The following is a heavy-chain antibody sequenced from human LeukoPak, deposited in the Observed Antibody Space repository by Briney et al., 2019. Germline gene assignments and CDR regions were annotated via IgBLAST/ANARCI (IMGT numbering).Heavy chain of an antibody. CDR2: INHSGST. CDR3: ARGQIVVVPAARGYYYYGMDV. CDR1: GGSFSGYY. J-gene: IGHJ6*02. Sequence: PSETLSLTCAVYGGSFSGYYWSWIRQPPGKGLEWIGEINHSGSTNYNPSLKSRVTISVDTSKNQFSLKLSSVTAADTAVYYCARGQIVVVPAARGYYYYGMDVWGQGTTVTVSS. V-gene: IGHV4-34*01. D-gene: IGHD2-2*01.